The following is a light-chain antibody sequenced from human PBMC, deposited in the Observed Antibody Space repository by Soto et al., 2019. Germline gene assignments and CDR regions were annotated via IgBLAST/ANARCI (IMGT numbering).Light chain of an antibody. J-gene: IGKJ4*01. V-gene: IGKV1-33*01. Sequence: DLPMTQSPSPLSAAAGDRVTITCQASQDISNHLNWYQQKPGKAPKLLIYDASNLETGVPSRFSGSGFGTDFTFTISSLQPEDIATYYCQQYENLPLTFGGGTKVEIK. CDR3: QQYENLPLT. CDR2: DAS. CDR1: QDISNH.